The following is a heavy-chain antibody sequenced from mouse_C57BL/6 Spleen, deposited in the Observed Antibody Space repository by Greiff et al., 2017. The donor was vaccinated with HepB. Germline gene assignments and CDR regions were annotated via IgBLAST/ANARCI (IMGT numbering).Heavy chain of an antibody. D-gene: IGHD2-5*01. J-gene: IGHJ2*01. Sequence: VQLQQSGTVLARPGASVKMSCKTSGYTFTSYWMHWVKQRPGQGLEWIGAIYPGNSDTSYNQKFKGKAKLTAVTSASTAYMELSSLTNEDSAVYYCTSLYYSNYVDYFDYWGQGTTLTVSS. CDR2: IYPGNSDT. V-gene: IGHV1-5*01. CDR3: TSLYYSNYVDYFDY. CDR1: GYTFTSYW.